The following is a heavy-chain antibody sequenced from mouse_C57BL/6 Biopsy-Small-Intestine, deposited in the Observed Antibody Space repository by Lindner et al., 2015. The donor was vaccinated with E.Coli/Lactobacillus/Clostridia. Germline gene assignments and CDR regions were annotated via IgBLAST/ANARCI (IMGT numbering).Heavy chain of an antibody. V-gene: IGHV1-36*01. J-gene: IGHJ2*01. CDR2: VYPYTGAT. CDR1: GFTFTDYY. CDR3: TRRSYDYDGGFDY. D-gene: IGHD2-4*01. Sequence: VQLQESGPVLVRPGPSVKISCRASGFTFTDYYMHWLKQSHGESPEWIGLVYPYTGATNYNQKFKGKAALTVDTSSTTAYMELYSLTSEDSAVYYCTRRSYDYDGGFDYWGQGTTLTVSS.